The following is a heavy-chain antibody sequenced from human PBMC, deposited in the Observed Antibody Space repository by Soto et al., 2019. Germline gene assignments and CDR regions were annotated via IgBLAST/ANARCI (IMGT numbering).Heavy chain of an antibody. CDR3: ARPPGYISDWYYFDL. D-gene: IGHD6-19*01. CDR2: ISPKSGGT. CDR1: GYTFIDYY. V-gene: IGHV1-2*02. Sequence: QVQLVQSGAEVKKPGASVKVSCEGSGYTFIDYYMHWVRQAPGQGFEWMGRISPKSGGTNYAQKFQGRVTMTWDTSLNTAYMELRSLMSEDTAVYYCARPPGYISDWYYFDLWGQGTLVTVSS. J-gene: IGHJ4*02.